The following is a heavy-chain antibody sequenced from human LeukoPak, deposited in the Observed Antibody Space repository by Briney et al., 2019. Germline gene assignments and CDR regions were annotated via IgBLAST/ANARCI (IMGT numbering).Heavy chain of an antibody. CDR3: AREAQIAAAYYFDY. CDR2: ISYDGSNK. V-gene: IGHV3-30-3*01. D-gene: IGHD6-13*01. J-gene: IGHJ4*02. CDR1: GGTFSSYA. Sequence: SCKASGGTFSSYAMHWVRQAPGKGLEWVAVISYDGSNKYYADSVKGRFTISRDNSKNTLYLQMNSLRAEDTAVYYCAREAQIAAAYYFDYWGQGTLVTVSS.